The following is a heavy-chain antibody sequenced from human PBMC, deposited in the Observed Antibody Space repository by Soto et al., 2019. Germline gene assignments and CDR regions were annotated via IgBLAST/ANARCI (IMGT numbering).Heavy chain of an antibody. D-gene: IGHD3-10*01. V-gene: IGHV3-74*01. CDR2: IDKVGTDS. J-gene: IGHJ6*03. CDR1: EFTFSGRS. Sequence: EVQLVESGGGLVQPGGSLRLSCAASEFTFSGRSVHWVRQAPGKGLVWVSGIDKVGTDSTYADSVKGRFTSSRDNAKDTVYLQMNRLRVEDTAVYYCARGWFGPDVWGKGTTVTVSS. CDR3: ARGWFGPDV.